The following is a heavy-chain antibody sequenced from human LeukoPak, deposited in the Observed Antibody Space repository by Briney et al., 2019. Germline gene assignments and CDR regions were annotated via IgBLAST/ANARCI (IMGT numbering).Heavy chain of an antibody. CDR1: GYTLTELS. CDR3: ATGVAAPSLWDY. V-gene: IGHV1-24*01. J-gene: IGHJ4*02. CDR2: FDPEDGET. D-gene: IGHD6-13*01. Sequence: ASVKVSCKVSGYTLTELSMHWVRQAPGKGLEWMGGFDPEDGETIYAQKFQGRVTMTEDTSTDTAYMELSSLRSEDTAVYYCATGVAAPSLWDYWGQGTLVTVSS.